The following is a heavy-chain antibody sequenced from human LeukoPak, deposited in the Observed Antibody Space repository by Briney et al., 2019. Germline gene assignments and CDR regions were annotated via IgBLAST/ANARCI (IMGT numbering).Heavy chain of an antibody. CDR3: ARQEWEILEWLYHDY. CDR1: GGSISSSSYY. Sequence: SKTLSLTCTVSGGSISSSSYYWGWIRQPPGKGLEWIGSIYYSGSTYYNPSLKSRVTISVDTSKNQFSLKLSSVTAADTAVYYCARQEWEILEWLYHDYWGQGTLVTVSS. CDR2: IYYSGST. D-gene: IGHD3-3*01. J-gene: IGHJ4*02. V-gene: IGHV4-39*01.